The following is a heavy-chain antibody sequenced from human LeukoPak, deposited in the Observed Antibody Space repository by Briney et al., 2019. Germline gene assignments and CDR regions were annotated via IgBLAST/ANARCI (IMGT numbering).Heavy chain of an antibody. D-gene: IGHD6-13*01. CDR2: IYNSGST. V-gene: IGHV4-4*07. CDR1: GGSISSYY. J-gene: IGHJ4*02. Sequence: ETLSLTCTVSGGSISSYYWSWIRQPAGKGLEWIGHIYNSGSTNYNPSLKGRVTMSVATSKNQFSLHLSSVTAADTAVYYCARSAFLVTAPGLYYFDYWDQGTLVAVSS. CDR3: ARSAFLVTAPGLYYFDY.